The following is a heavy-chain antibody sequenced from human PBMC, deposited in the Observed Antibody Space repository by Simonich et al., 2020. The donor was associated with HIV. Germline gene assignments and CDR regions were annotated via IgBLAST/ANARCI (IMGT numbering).Heavy chain of an antibody. J-gene: IGHJ4*02. V-gene: IGHV1-69*13. CDR1: GGTFSSFA. CDR2: TNPILGPE. D-gene: IGHD3-10*01. Sequence: QVQLVQSGAEVKKPGSSVKVSCKASGGTFSSFAISWVQQAPGLGLEWVRGTNPILGPENYAQMFQGRVTITADESTSTAYMELSSLRSEDTGIYYCARNGGGRGVYYFDYWGQGTLVTVSS. CDR3: ARNGGGRGVYYFDY.